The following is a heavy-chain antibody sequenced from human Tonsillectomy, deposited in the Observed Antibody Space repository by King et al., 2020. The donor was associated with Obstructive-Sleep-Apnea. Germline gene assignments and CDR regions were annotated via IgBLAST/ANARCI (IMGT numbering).Heavy chain of an antibody. V-gene: IGHV1-46*01. CDR3: ATVAVAGGLDY. Sequence: QLVQSGAEVKKSGASVRISFKASGYTFSSYYIHWVRQAPGQGLEWMWILGPVRGSTSHAQKFQGRVTLTSDTSTSTVYMDLCSLRSEVTAVYYCATVAVAGGLDYWGQGTLVTVSS. D-gene: IGHD6-19*01. CDR2: LGPVRGST. CDR1: GYTFSSYY. J-gene: IGHJ4*02.